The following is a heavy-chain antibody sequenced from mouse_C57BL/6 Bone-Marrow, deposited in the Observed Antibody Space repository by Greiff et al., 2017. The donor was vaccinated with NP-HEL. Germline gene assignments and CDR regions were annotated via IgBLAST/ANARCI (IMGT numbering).Heavy chain of an antibody. CDR3: ASYYYGSSYGFAY. J-gene: IGHJ3*01. Sequence: VQLQQPGAELVMPGASVKLSCKASGYTFTSYWMHWVKQRPGQGLEWIGAIDPSDSYTNYNQKFKGKSTLTVDKSSSTAYMQLSSLTSEDSAVYYCASYYYGSSYGFAYWGQGTLVTVSA. D-gene: IGHD1-1*01. CDR1: GYTFTSYW. CDR2: IDPSDSYT. V-gene: IGHV1-69*01.